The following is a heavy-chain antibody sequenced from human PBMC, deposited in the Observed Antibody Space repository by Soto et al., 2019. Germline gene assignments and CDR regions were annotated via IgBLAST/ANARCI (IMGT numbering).Heavy chain of an antibody. CDR2: IYPADSDT. CDR1: GYSFSNYW. J-gene: IGHJ6*02. V-gene: IGHV5-51*01. Sequence: GESLKISCEGSGYSFSNYWIAWVRQMPGKGLEWMGIIYPADSDTRYSPSFQGQVTISADKYISTAYLQWTSLKASDTAMYYCARQFPDNPGGGNYYDGLDVWGLGTTVTVSS. CDR3: ARQFPDNPGGGNYYDGLDV. D-gene: IGHD2-8*02.